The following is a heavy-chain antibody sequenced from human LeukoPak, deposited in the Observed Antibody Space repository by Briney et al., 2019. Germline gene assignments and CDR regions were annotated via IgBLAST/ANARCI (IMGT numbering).Heavy chain of an antibody. J-gene: IGHJ4*02. CDR2: IIPIFGTP. Sequence: SVKVSCKASGGTFSSYGFSWVRQAPRQGLEWMGGIIPIFGTPNYAQKFQGRVTVTADEATSTAYMELSSLRSEDTAVYYCASFGTRVYCSGGSCYSHTDSHYWGQRNLVTVSS. V-gene: IGHV1-69*01. CDR1: GGTFSSYG. CDR3: ASFGTRVYCSGGSCYSHTDSHY. D-gene: IGHD2-15*01.